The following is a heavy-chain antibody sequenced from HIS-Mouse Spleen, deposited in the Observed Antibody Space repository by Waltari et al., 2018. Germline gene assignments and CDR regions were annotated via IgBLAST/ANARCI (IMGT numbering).Heavy chain of an antibody. V-gene: IGHV2-5*01. D-gene: IGHD6-13*01. CDR2: IYWNDDK. Sequence: QITLKESGPTLVKPTQTLTLTCTFSGFSLSTSGVGVGWIRQPPGKALEWLALIYWNDDKRYSPSLKSRLTITKDTSKNQVVLTMTNMDPVDTATYYCAHTRDYPNSRSEGGGVYWGQGTLVTVSS. J-gene: IGHJ4*02. CDR1: GFSLSTSGVG. CDR3: AHTRDYPNSRSEGGGVY.